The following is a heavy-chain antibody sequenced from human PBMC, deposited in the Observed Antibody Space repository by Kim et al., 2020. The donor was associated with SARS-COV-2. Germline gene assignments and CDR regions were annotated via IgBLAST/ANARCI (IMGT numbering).Heavy chain of an antibody. Sequence: SETLSLTCTVSGGSISSSSYYWGWIRQPPGKGLEWIGSIYYSGSTYYNPSLKSRVTISVDTSKNQFSLKLSSVTAADTAVYYCASENVLLWFGELLRGWFDPWGQGTLVTVSS. CDR3: ASENVLLWFGELLRGWFDP. D-gene: IGHD3-10*01. CDR2: IYYSGST. CDR1: GGSISSSSYY. J-gene: IGHJ5*02. V-gene: IGHV4-39*01.